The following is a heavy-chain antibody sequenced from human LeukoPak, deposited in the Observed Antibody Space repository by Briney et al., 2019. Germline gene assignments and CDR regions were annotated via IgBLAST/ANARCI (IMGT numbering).Heavy chain of an antibody. J-gene: IGHJ4*02. CDR1: GGSISSGGYY. Sequence: SETLSLTCTVSGGSISSGGYYWSPIHQHPEKGLEWIGYIYYSGSTYYNPSLKSRVTISVDTSKNQFSLKLSSVTAADTAVCYCASVYYDPPHYFDYWGQGTLVTVSS. CDR2: IYYSGST. D-gene: IGHD3-3*01. V-gene: IGHV4-31*03. CDR3: ASVYYDPPHYFDY.